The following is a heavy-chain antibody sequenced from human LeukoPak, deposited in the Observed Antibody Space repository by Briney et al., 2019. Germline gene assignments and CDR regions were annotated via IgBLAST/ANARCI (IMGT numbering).Heavy chain of an antibody. D-gene: IGHD5-18*01. J-gene: IGHJ6*03. Sequence: SETLSLTCTVSGVSISSTSYYWDWIRQPPGKGLEWIGTIYYSGSTYYNPSLQSRVTISVDTSKNQFSLELISVTAADTAVYYCARTGFTYGPLYYMDVWGKGTTVAVSS. CDR1: GVSISSTSYY. V-gene: IGHV4-39*07. CDR3: ARTGFTYGPLYYMDV. CDR2: IYYSGST.